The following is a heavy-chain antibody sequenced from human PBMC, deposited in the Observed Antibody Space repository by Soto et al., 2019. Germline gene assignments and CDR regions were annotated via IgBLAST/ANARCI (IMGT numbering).Heavy chain of an antibody. CDR3: AKANYAQYYFDY. V-gene: IGHV3-9*01. Sequence: EVQLVESGGGLVQPGRSLRLSCAASGFTFDDYAMHWVRQAPGKGLEWVSGISWNSGSIGYADSVKGRFTISRDKAKNSLYLQMNSLRAEDTALYYCAKANYAQYYFDYWGQGTLVTVSS. D-gene: IGHD2-2*01. J-gene: IGHJ4*02. CDR2: ISWNSGSI. CDR1: GFTFDDYA.